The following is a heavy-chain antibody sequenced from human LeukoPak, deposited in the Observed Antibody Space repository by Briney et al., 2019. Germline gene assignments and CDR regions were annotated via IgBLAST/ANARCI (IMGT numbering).Heavy chain of an antibody. D-gene: IGHD4-17*01. J-gene: IGHJ5*02. V-gene: IGHV1-69*05. CDR1: GGTFNNSA. Sequence: SVKVSCKTSGGTFNNSAISWVRQAPGQGLEWLGGIMPLFGTAGYAQKFQGRVTNTKDESTRTVYLELTSLTSDDTAVYYCARDVHGDYGSGWFDPWGQGTLVSVSS. CDR3: ARDVHGDYGSGWFDP. CDR2: IMPLFGTA.